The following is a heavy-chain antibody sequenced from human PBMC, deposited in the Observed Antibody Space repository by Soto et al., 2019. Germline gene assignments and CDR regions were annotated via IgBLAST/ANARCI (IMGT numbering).Heavy chain of an antibody. D-gene: IGHD3-10*01. CDR1: GYTFSLYG. CDR2: ISAYNGNT. V-gene: IGHV1-18*01. CDR3: ARVRWKWFGELLSAFAI. J-gene: IGHJ3*02. Sequence: GASVKVSCKASGYTFSLYGIRWVRHSPRQGLEWMGWISAYNGNTNYAQKLKGRVTMTTETSTSTAYMELRSLRSDETAVYYFARVRWKWFGELLSAFAIWGQGTMVTVSS.